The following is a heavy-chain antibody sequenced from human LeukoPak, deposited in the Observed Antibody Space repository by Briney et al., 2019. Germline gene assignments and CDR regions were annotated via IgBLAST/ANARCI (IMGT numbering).Heavy chain of an antibody. CDR2: IYTSGST. CDR1: GGSISSYY. J-gene: IGHJ5*02. CDR3: ARDLAVRGVISSNWFDP. D-gene: IGHD3-10*01. Sequence: SETLSLTCTVSGGSISSYYWSWIRQPAGKGLEWIGRIYTSGSTNYNPSLKSRVTMSADTSKNQFSLKLSSVTAADTAVYYCARDLAVRGVISSNWFDPWGQGTLVTVSS. V-gene: IGHV4-4*07.